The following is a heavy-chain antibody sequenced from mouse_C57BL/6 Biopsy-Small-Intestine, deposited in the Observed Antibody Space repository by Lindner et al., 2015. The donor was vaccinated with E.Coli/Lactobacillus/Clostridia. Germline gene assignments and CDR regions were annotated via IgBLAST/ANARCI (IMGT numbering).Heavy chain of an antibody. V-gene: IGHV3-5*01. Sequence: VQLQESGLGLVKPSQTVFLTCTVTGISITTGNYRWSWIRQFPGNKLEWIGYIYYSGTITYNPSLTSRTTITRDTPKNQFFLEMNSLTAEDTATYYCARVYENYAMDYWGQGTSVTVSS. CDR1: GISITTGNYR. D-gene: IGHD1-1*01. J-gene: IGHJ4*01. CDR2: IYYSGTI. CDR3: ARVYENYAMDY.